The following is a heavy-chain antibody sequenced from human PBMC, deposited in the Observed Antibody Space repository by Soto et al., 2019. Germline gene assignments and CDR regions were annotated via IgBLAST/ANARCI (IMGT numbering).Heavy chain of an antibody. Sequence: KTGGSLRLSCAASGFTFTRYSMNWVRQAPGKGLEWVSSISSTTNYIYYADSMKGRFTVSRDNAKNSVYLEMNSLSAEGTAVYYCARESEDLTSNFDYWGQGTLVTVSS. J-gene: IGHJ4*02. CDR2: ISSTTNYI. V-gene: IGHV3-21*01. CDR1: GFTFTRYS. CDR3: ARESEDLTSNFDY.